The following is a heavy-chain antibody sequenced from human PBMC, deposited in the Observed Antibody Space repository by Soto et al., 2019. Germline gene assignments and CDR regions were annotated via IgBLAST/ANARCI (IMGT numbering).Heavy chain of an antibody. CDR1: GGSTSKYY. D-gene: IGHD5-18*01. V-gene: IGHV4-59*08. J-gene: IGHJ4*02. CDR3: ARHRYSYGVYYFDY. Sequence: SEALSLTCIVSGGSTSKYYWSWIRQPPGKGLEWIGYIYYSGSTNYNPSLTSRVTISVDTSKNQFSLKLSSVTAADTAVYYCARHRYSYGVYYFDYWGQGTLVTGS. CDR2: IYYSGST.